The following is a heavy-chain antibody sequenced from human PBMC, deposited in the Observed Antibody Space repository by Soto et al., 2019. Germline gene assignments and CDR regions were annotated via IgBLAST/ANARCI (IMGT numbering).Heavy chain of an antibody. V-gene: IGHV4-59*01. CDR1: GGSISSYY. Sequence: QVQLQESGPGLVKPSEALSLTCTVSGGSISSYYWSWIRQPPGEGLEWIGYIHSTGTTNYNPSLKSRVIMSIDTSRNRFSLNLTAVTAADTDVCYCARDRGPKYSSSCFPDRRTHNWFDPWGQGTLVTVSS. J-gene: IGHJ5*02. D-gene: IGHD6-19*01. CDR2: IHSTGTT. CDR3: ARDRGPKYSSSCFPDRRTHNWFDP.